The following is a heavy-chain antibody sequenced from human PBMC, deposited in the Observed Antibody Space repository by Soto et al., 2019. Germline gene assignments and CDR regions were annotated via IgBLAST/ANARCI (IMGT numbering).Heavy chain of an antibody. Sequence: QVPLVQSGAEVKKPGASVRVSCKASGYTFNDYGITWVRQAPGQGLEWMGWIGPYEGVTNHAQTFQGRVTITVDTSMTTADMEVRSLRSDDTALYYCARCYCSGGSCYTGWHLDLWGPGTLVTVTA. J-gene: IGHJ2*01. CDR3: ARCYCSGGSCYTGWHLDL. D-gene: IGHD2-15*01. CDR1: GYTFNDYG. CDR2: IGPYEGVT. V-gene: IGHV1-18*01.